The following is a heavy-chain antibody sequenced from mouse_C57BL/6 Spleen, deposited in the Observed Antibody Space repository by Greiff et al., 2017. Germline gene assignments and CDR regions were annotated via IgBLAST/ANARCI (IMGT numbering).Heavy chain of an antibody. D-gene: IGHD1-1*01. CDR1: GFSLTSYG. V-gene: IGHV2-6*03. CDR2: IWSDGST. CDR3: ATHYYYGSHYYAMDY. Sequence: VKLEESGPGLVAPSQSLSITCTVSGFSLTSYGVHWVRQPPGKGLEWLVVIWSDGSTTYNSALKSRLSISKDNSKSQVFLKMNSLQTDDTAMYYCATHYYYGSHYYAMDYWGQGTSVTVSS. J-gene: IGHJ4*01.